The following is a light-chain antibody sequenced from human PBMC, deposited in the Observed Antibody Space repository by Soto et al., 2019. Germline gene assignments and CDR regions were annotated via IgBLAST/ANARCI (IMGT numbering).Light chain of an antibody. J-gene: IGLJ1*01. CDR2: EVS. Sequence: QPVLTQPASVSGSPGQSITISCTGTSGDVGGYKYVSWYQQHTGKAPKLMIYEVSNRPSGVSNRFSGSKSGNTASLTISGLQAEDEADYYCSSYTSSSPYVFGTGTKLTVL. V-gene: IGLV2-14*01. CDR1: SGDVGGYKY. CDR3: SSYTSSSPYV.